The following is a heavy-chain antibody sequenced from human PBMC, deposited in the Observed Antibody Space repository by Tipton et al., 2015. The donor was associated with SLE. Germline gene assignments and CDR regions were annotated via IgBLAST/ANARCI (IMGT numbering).Heavy chain of an antibody. CDR1: GGSIISNY. Sequence: LRLSCTVSGGSIISNYWSWVRQPPGKGLEWIGYGYNSGTSHYNPSLKSRVTISVDTSKNQFSLKLSSVTAADTAVYYCARLRWYFDLWGRGTLVTVSS. V-gene: IGHV4-59*08. J-gene: IGHJ2*01. CDR3: ARLRWYFDL. CDR2: GYNSGTS.